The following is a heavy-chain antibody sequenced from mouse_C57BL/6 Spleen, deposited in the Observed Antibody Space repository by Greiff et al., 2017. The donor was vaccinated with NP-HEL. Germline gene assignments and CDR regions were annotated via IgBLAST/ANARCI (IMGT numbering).Heavy chain of an antibody. CDR1: GYTFTSYW. D-gene: IGHD5-2*01. CDR3: ARNKDSYYFDY. Sequence: QVQLKQPGAELVKPGASVKLSCKASGYTFTSYWMHWVKQRPGRGLEWIGRIDPNSGGTKYNEKFKSKATLTVDKPSSTAYMQLSSLTSEDSAVYYCARNKDSYYFDYWGQGTTLTVSS. V-gene: IGHV1-72*01. CDR2: IDPNSGGT. J-gene: IGHJ2*01.